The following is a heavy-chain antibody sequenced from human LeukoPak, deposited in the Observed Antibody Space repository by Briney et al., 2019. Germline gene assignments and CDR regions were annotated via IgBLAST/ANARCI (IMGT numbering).Heavy chain of an antibody. CDR2: ISNGGGNT. D-gene: IGHD6-6*01. CDR3: AKDSYSSSPEYYFDY. J-gene: IGHJ4*02. V-gene: IGHV3-23*01. CDR1: GFTFSNFA. Sequence: GGSLRLSCGASGFTFSNFAISWVRQAPGKGLEWVSGISNGGGNTNYADSVKGRFTISRDNSKNTLYLQMNSLRAEDTAVYYCAKDSYSSSPEYYFDYWGQGTLVTVSS.